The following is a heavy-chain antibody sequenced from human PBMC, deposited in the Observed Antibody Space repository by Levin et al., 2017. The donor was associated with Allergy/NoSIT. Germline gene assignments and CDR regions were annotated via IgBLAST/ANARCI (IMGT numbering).Heavy chain of an antibody. CDR1: GFTFRDSS. CDR2: ISPNSNYI. CDR3: ARSGSPDY. J-gene: IGHJ4*02. Sequence: LSLTCAASGFTFRDSSMNWVRPAPGKGLEWVSSISPNSNYIYYADSLKGRFTISRDNAKSSVFLQMNSLRAEDTALYYCARSGSPDYWGQGTLVTVSS. V-gene: IGHV3-21*01. D-gene: IGHD3-22*01.